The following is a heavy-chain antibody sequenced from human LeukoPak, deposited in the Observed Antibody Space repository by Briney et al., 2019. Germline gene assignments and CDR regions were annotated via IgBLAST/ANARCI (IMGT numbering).Heavy chain of an antibody. V-gene: IGHV4-59*01. Sequence: SETLSPTCTVSGGSISGYYWTWIRQPPGQALEWIGYVHYSGSTKYNPSLRSRVTILLDRSKNQFSLKLSSVTAADTAVYYCARDSAPVRTSWYFDLWGRGTLVTVSS. J-gene: IGHJ2*01. CDR1: GGSISGYY. CDR2: VHYSGST. D-gene: IGHD1-14*01. CDR3: ARDSAPVRTSWYFDL.